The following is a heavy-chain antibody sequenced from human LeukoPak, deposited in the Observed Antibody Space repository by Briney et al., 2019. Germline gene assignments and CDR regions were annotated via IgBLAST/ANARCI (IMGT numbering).Heavy chain of an antibody. CDR3: AREGDTAMGDYFDY. Sequence: TGGTLRLSCAASGFTFSSYSMNWGRQAPGKGGEWVSYINSSSSTIYYADSVKGRFTISRDNARNSLYLQINSPGAEDTAVYYCAREGDTAMGDYFDYWGQGTLVTVSS. CDR1: GFTFSSYS. CDR2: INSSSSTI. D-gene: IGHD5-18*01. V-gene: IGHV3-48*01. J-gene: IGHJ4*02.